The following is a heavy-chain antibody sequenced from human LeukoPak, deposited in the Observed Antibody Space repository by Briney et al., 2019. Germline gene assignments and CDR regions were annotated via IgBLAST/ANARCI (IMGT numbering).Heavy chain of an antibody. D-gene: IGHD6-19*01. CDR1: GGSISSSNYY. CDR2: IYYNGST. CDR3: ARTGYSSGQCDY. J-gene: IGHJ4*02. V-gene: IGHV4-39*07. Sequence: SETLSLTCTVSGGSISSSNYYWGWIRQPPGKGLEWIGSIYYNGSTYYNPSLKSRVTISVDTSKNQFSLKLSSVTAADTAVYYCARTGYSSGQCDYWGQGTLVTVSS.